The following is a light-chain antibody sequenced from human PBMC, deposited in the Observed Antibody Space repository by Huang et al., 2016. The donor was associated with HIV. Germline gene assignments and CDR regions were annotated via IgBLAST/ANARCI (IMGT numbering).Light chain of an antibody. CDR3: MQGTRWPWT. CDR1: QSLGYSDGNTY. Sequence: DVVMTQSPLSLPVTLGQPASISCRSSQSLGYSDGNTYLNWCQQRPGQSPRRLIYKVSNRDSGVPDRFSGSGSGTDFTLKISRVEAEDVGIYYCMQGTRWPWTFGQGTKVEIK. CDR2: KVS. V-gene: IGKV2-30*01. J-gene: IGKJ1*01.